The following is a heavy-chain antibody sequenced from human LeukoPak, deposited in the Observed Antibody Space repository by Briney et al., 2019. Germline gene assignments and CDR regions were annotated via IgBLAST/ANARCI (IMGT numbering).Heavy chain of an antibody. D-gene: IGHD4-23*01. CDR1: EDSFTSYW. V-gene: IGHV5-51*01. J-gene: IGHJ6*03. CDR2: IYPGDSDT. CDR3: ARYGVNSYYYYMDV. Sequence: GESLKISCKGSEDSFTSYWIGWVRQMPGKGLECMGIIYPGDSDTRYSPSFQGQVTISADKSSSTAYLQWSSLKASDTAMYYCARYGVNSYYYYMDVWGKGTTVTISS.